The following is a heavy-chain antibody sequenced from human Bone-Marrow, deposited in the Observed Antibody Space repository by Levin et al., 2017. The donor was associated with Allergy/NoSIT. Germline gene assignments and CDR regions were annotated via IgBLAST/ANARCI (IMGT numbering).Heavy chain of an antibody. CDR3: AREPHAAFFDA. Sequence: SETLSLTCTVSGGSINSGAYYWTWIRQSPGRGLEWIGYISYSGIPNYNPSLASRVTISADTSENQFSLKLSSVTAADTAVYYCAREPHAAFFDAWGRGTLVTVSS. CDR2: ISYSGIP. V-gene: IGHV4-61*08. CDR1: GGSINSGAYY. J-gene: IGHJ2*01. D-gene: IGHD3-3*02.